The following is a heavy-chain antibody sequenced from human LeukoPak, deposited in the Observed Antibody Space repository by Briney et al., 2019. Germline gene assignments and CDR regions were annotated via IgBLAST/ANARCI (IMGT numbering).Heavy chain of an antibody. Sequence: GGSLRLSCAASGFTFSTYWMHWVRQAPGKGLVWVSRIDHDGINTYYADSVKGRFTISRDNAKNSLHLQMNSLRAEDTALYYCARVRSSSSKGELDYWGQGTLVTVSS. J-gene: IGHJ4*02. V-gene: IGHV3-74*01. CDR2: IDHDGINT. CDR1: GFTFSTYW. D-gene: IGHD6-6*01. CDR3: ARVRSSSSKGELDY.